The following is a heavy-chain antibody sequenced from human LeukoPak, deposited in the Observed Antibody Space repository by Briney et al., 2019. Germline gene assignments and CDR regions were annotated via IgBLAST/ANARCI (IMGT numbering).Heavy chain of an antibody. D-gene: IGHD2-2*02. CDR3: AAYTAVAFDI. Sequence: SETLSLTCTVSGGSISRYYWSWIRQPPGKGLEWIGYFYYIGSTYYNPSLKSRVTISADTSKNQFSLKLSSVTAADTAVYYCAAYTAVAFDIWGQGTMVTVSS. CDR1: GGSISRYY. V-gene: IGHV4-59*08. J-gene: IGHJ3*02. CDR2: FYYIGST.